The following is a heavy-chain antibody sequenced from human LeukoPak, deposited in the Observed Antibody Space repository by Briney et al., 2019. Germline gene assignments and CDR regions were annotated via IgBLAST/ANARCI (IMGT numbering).Heavy chain of an antibody. CDR3: AREAEAFDI. CDR1: GFTFSTYS. V-gene: IGHV3-48*01. Sequence: QAGGSLRLSCAASGFTFSTYSMNWVRQAPGKGLEWVSYISSSSTIYYADSVKGRFTISRDNSKNTLYLQMNSLRPEDTAVYYCAREAEAFDIWGQGTMATVSS. CDR2: ISSSSTI. J-gene: IGHJ3*02.